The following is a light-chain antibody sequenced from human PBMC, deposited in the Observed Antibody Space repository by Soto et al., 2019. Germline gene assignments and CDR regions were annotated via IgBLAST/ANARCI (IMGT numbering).Light chain of an antibody. CDR1: SSDVGAYNY. CDR2: EVS. J-gene: IGLJ1*01. Sequence: QSVLTQPASVSGSPGQTISISCPGTSSDVGAYNYVSWYQQHPGKAPKLMIYEVSNRPSGVSDRFSGSKSGNTASLTISGLQAADEADYYCSSKRTTASLVFGTGTRSPS. CDR3: SSKRTTASLV. V-gene: IGLV2-14*01.